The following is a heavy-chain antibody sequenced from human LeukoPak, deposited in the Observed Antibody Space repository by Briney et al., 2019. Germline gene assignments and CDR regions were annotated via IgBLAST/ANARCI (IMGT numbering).Heavy chain of an antibody. CDR2: IYCSGST. V-gene: IGHV4-31*03. CDR1: GGSISSGGYY. J-gene: IGHJ4*02. D-gene: IGHD1-26*01. CDR3: ARAIPIVGATTFDY. Sequence: PSETLSLTCTVSGGSISSGGYYWSWIRQHPGKGLEWIGYIYCSGSTYYNPSLKSRVTISVDTSKNQFSLKLSSVTAADTAVYYCARAIPIVGATTFDYWGQGTLVTVSS.